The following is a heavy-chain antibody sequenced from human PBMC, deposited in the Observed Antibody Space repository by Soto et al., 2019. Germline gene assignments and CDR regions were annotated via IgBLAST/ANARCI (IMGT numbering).Heavy chain of an antibody. CDR2: ISYDGSNK. CDR1: GFTFSSYG. D-gene: IGHD6-6*01. CDR3: AKDRAAPKLSEKYYYYYYGMDV. J-gene: IGHJ6*01. Sequence: QVQLVESGGGVVQTGRSLRLSCAASGFTFSSYGMHWVRQAPGKGLEWVAVISYDGSNKYYADSVKGRFTISRDNSKNTLYLQMNSLRAEDTAVYYCAKDRAAPKLSEKYYYYYYGMDVW. V-gene: IGHV3-30*18.